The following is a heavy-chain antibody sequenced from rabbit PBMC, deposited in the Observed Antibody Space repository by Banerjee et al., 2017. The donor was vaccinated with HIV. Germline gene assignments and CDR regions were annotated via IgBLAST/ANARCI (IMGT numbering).Heavy chain of an antibody. Sequence: EWIGCINTGGSAYYASWARGRFTISKTSSTTVTLQMTSLTAADTATYFCARDVAGSGIYDFGLWGQGTLVTVS. J-gene: IGHJ3*01. CDR3: ARDVAGSGIYDFGL. D-gene: IGHD1-1*01. CDR2: INTGGSA. V-gene: IGHV1S40*01.